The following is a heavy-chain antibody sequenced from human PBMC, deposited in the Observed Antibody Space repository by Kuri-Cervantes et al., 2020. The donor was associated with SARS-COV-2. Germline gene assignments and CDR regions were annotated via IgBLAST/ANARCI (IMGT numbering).Heavy chain of an antibody. V-gene: IGHV3-33*06. D-gene: IGHD4-23*01. CDR3: AKERLKRSLTYGWEVTREYYYGMDV. J-gene: IGHJ6*02. Sequence: GGSLRLSCAASGFTFSDYDIHWVRQAPGKGLDWVALIWYDGSNKYYGDSVEGRFTISRDNSKNTLYLQMNGLRAEDTAVYYCAKERLKRSLTYGWEVTREYYYGMDVWGQGTTVTVSS. CDR1: GFTFSDYD. CDR2: IWYDGSNK.